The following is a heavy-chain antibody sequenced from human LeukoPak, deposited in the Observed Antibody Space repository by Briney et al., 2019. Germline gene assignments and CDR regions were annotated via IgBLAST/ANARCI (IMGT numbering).Heavy chain of an antibody. Sequence: GGSLRLSCAASGFTFSTYALHWVRQAPGRGLEWVAVISYDGTNKYFADSVKGRFTISRDNSENTLYPQMNSLRTEDTALYYCARDDYFGVLAYWGQGTLVTVSS. CDR2: ISYDGTNK. D-gene: IGHD3-3*01. V-gene: IGHV3-30*04. CDR3: ARDDYFGVLAY. CDR1: GFTFSTYA. J-gene: IGHJ4*02.